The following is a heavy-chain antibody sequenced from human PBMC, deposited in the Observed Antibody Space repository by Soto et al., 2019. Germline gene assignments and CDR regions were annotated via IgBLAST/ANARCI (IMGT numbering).Heavy chain of an antibody. CDR1: VFSFNTFA. Sequence: PVVSLRRSCSSSVFSFNTFAISLILQAPGKGLEWVSYISISGGSRDYADSVRCRFTVSRDNSKNVLFLQMNSLRADDTATYYCAKDPNSQRTDKWVEQWGTGTMVNVSS. D-gene: IGHD1-7*01. CDR2: ISISGGSR. V-gene: IGHV3-23*01. CDR3: AKDPNSQRTDKWVEQ. J-gene: IGHJ4*02.